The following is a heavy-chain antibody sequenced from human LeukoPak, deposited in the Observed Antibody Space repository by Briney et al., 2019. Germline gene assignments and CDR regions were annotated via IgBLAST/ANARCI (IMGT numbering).Heavy chain of an antibody. CDR3: ARAGHCTNGICYTADFDY. D-gene: IGHD2-8*01. CDR2: INGDETSK. V-gene: IGHV3-74*01. J-gene: IGHJ4*02. Sequence: PGGSLRLSCAASGFSFRDYWMHWIRQDPEKGLVWVSRINGDETSKIYADYVKGRFTISRDNAKNTLYLQMNSLRAEDTAVYYCARAGHCTNGICYTADFDYWGQGTLVTVSS. CDR1: GFSFRDYW.